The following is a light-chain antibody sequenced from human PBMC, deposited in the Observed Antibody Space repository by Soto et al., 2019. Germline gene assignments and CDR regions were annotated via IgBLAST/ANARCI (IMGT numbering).Light chain of an antibody. Sequence: QSALTQPPSASGAPGQRVTISCSGSASNIGRDPVNWYQQVPGTAPKLLIYENNHRPSGVPDRFSGSKSGTSASLVISGLQSEDEAEYFCAGWDGSLKGFVFGTGTKGTVL. V-gene: IGLV1-44*01. J-gene: IGLJ1*01. CDR1: ASNIGRDP. CDR3: AGWDGSLKGFV. CDR2: ENN.